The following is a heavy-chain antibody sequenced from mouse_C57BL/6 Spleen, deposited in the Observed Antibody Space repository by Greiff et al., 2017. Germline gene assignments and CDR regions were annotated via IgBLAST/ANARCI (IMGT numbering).Heavy chain of an antibody. Sequence: QVQLKQSGPALVKPGASVKISCKASGYAFSSSWLNWVKQRPGKGLEWIGRIYPGDGDTNYNGKFKGKATLTADKSSSTAYMQLSSLTSEDSAVYFSAREDYGSRYVGYFDVWGTETTVTVSS. CDR1: GYAFSSSW. CDR2: IYPGDGDT. D-gene: IGHD1-1*01. V-gene: IGHV1-82*01. J-gene: IGHJ1*03. CDR3: AREDYGSRYVGYFDV.